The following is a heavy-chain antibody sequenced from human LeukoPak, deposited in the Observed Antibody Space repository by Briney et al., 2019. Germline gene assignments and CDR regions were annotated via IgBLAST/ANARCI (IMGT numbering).Heavy chain of an antibody. J-gene: IGHJ4*02. Sequence: ASVRVSCKASGYTFTGYYMHWVRQAPGQGLEWMGWINPNTGDTNYAQKFQGRVTMTRDTSITTVYMEISRLTSDDTALFYCAVAPGDYWGQGTLVTVSS. CDR1: GYTFTGYY. V-gene: IGHV1-2*02. CDR2: INPNTGDT. CDR3: AVAPGDY. D-gene: IGHD2-21*01.